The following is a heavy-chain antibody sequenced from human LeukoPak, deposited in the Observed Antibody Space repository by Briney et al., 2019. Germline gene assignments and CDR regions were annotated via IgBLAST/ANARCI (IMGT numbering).Heavy chain of an antibody. V-gene: IGHV3-48*01. D-gene: IGHD1-26*01. CDR3: VRDRVGPDY. Sequence: GGSLRLSCATSGFSFTDYPMNWVRQAPGKGLEWISNIRTTAEGAKYAYYADSVKGRVTISRDDGKNTLYLQMNSLRAEDSAVYYCVRDRVGPDYWGQGTLVTVSS. CDR1: GFSFTDYP. J-gene: IGHJ4*02. CDR2: IRTTAEGAKYA.